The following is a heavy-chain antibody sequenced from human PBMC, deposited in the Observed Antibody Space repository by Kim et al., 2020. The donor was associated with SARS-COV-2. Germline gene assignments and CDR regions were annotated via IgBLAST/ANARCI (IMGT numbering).Heavy chain of an antibody. CDR3: ARPLLNGYSYGYLYGMDV. V-gene: IGHV3-30*07. Sequence: KGRFTISRDNSKNTLYLQMNSLRAEDTAVYYCARPLLNGYSYGYLYGMDVWGQGTTVTVSS. D-gene: IGHD5-18*01. J-gene: IGHJ6*02.